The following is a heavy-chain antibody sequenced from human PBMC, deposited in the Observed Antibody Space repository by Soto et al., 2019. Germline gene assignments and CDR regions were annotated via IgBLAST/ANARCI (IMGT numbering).Heavy chain of an antibody. CDR2: INAGNGNT. CDR1: GYTFTSYA. J-gene: IGHJ6*02. D-gene: IGHD3-22*01. Sequence: GASVKVSCKASGYTFTSYAMHWVRQAPGQRLEWMGWINAGNGNTKYSQKFQGRVTITRDTSASTAYMELSSLRSEDTAVYYCARVSSGYSYGPGGMDVWGQGTTVTVS. CDR3: ARVSSGYSYGPGGMDV. V-gene: IGHV1-3*01.